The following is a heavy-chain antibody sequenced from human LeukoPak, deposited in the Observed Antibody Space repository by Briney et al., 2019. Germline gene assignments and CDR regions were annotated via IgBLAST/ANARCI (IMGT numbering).Heavy chain of an antibody. CDR3: AKAGLWSGFDY. V-gene: IGHV3-9*03. J-gene: IGHJ4*02. D-gene: IGHD5-18*01. CDR1: GFTFDDYA. Sequence: PGGSLRLSCAASGFTFDDYAMHWVRQAPGKGLEWVSGISWNSGSIGYADSVKGRFTISRDNAKNSLYLQMNSLRAEDMALYYCAKAGLWSGFDYWGRGTLVTVSS. CDR2: ISWNSGSI.